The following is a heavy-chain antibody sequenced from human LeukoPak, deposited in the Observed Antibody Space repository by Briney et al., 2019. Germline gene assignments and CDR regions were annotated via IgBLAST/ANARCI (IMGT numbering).Heavy chain of an antibody. Sequence: GGSLRLSCAASGLTVSSNYMNWVRQAPGKGLEWVSVIYSGGSTYYADSVKGRFTISRDNSKNTLYLQMNNLRAEDTAVYHCARDRAPSYESSHYMDVWGKGTTVIVSS. D-gene: IGHD3-22*01. V-gene: IGHV3-66*01. CDR1: GLTVSSNY. J-gene: IGHJ6*03. CDR3: ARDRAPSYESSHYMDV. CDR2: IYSGGST.